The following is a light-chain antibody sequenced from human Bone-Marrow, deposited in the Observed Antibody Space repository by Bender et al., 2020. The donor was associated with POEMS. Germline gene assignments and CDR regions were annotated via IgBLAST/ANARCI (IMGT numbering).Light chain of an antibody. CDR2: GAI. CDR1: TGAVTIDHS. Sequence: QTVVTQEPSLTVSPGGTVTLTCSSSTGAVTIDHSPNWFQQKPGQAPRALIYGAIHKDSWTPARFSGSLLGGKAALTLSGVQPEDEADYYCLLYCGGAAVFGGGTQLTVL. J-gene: IGLJ7*01. V-gene: IGLV7-43*01. CDR3: LLYCGGAAV.